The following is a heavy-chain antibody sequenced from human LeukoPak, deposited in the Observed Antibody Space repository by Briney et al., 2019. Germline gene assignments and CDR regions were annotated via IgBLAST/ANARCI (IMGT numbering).Heavy chain of an antibody. CDR1: GFTFDDYG. CDR2: INWNGGDT. CDR3: ARVASNYDFDY. V-gene: IGHV3-20*04. D-gene: IGHD4-11*01. Sequence: GGSLRLSCAASGFTFDDYGMTWVRQAPGKGLEWVSGINWNGGDTGYADSVKGRFTISRDNAQNSLYLQMNSLRAEDTALYYCARVASNYDFDYWGQGTLVSVSS. J-gene: IGHJ4*02.